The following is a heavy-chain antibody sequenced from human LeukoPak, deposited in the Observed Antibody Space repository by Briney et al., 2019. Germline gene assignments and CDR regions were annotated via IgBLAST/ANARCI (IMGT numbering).Heavy chain of an antibody. Sequence: PGGSLRLSCAASGFTFSSYSMNWVRQAPGKGLEWVSSISSSSSYIYYADSVKGRFTISRDNSKNTLYVQMNSLRVEDTAVYYCAREGSRPNYDFWSSYYPFDYWGQGTLVTVSS. J-gene: IGHJ4*02. D-gene: IGHD3-3*01. V-gene: IGHV3-21*01. CDR3: AREGSRPNYDFWSSYYPFDY. CDR2: ISSSSSYI. CDR1: GFTFSSYS.